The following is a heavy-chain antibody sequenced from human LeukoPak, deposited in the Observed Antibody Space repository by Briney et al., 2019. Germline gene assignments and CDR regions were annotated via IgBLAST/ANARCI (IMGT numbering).Heavy chain of an antibody. CDR3: AERKVTRTATETFVY. Sequence: GGSLRLSCAASGFTFNSYAMSWVRQAPGKGLEWVSAITDRGGSKYYADSVRGRFTISRDNSKNTLYLQMNSLRAEDTAVYYCAERKVTRTATETFVYWGQRTLVTASP. CDR1: GFTFNSYA. D-gene: IGHD4-17*01. CDR2: ITDRGGSK. V-gene: IGHV3-23*01. J-gene: IGHJ4*02.